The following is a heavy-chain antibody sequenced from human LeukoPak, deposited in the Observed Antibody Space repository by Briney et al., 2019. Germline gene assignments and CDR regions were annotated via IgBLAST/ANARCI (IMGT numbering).Heavy chain of an antibody. CDR2: IKKDGHAK. D-gene: IGHD1-14*01. V-gene: IGHV3-7*01. CDR1: GFTFSSYW. J-gene: IGHJ4*02. Sequence: GGSLRLSCAASGFTFSSYWMTWVRQAPGKGLEWVANIKKDGHAKYYVDFVKGRFTIYKDNAKNSMYLQMNSLRADATAVYYCARDSGMSFDYWGQGTLVTVSS. CDR3: ARDSGMSFDY.